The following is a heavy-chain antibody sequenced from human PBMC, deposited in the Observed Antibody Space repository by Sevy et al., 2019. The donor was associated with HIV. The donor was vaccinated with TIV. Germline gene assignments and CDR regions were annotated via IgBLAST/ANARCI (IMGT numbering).Heavy chain of an antibody. D-gene: IGHD5-12*01. Sequence: GGYLRLSCAASGFTFSSFGIHWVRQAPGKGLEWVALISYDGRNELYADSVKGRFTISRDNSKNTVYLQMNSLRAEDTAVYYCDIHGYDDDAPWGQGTLVTVSS. CDR3: DIHGYDDDAP. V-gene: IGHV3-30*03. CDR1: GFTFSSFG. J-gene: IGHJ5*02. CDR2: ISYDGRNE.